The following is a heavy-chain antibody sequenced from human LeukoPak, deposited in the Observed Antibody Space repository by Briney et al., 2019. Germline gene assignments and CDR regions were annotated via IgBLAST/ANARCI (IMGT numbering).Heavy chain of an antibody. Sequence: SETLSLTCTVSGGSFSSGSYYWSWIRQPPGKGLEWIGYIYYSGSTNYNPSLKSRVTISVDTSKNQFSLKLSSVTTADTAVYYCAREGRITMVRGVIGVWGQGTTVTVSS. CDR3: AREGRITMVRGVIGV. CDR1: GGSFSSGSYY. CDR2: IYYSGST. J-gene: IGHJ6*02. D-gene: IGHD3-10*01. V-gene: IGHV4-61*01.